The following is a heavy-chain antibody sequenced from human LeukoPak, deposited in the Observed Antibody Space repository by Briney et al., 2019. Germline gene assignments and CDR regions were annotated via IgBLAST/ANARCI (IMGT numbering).Heavy chain of an antibody. D-gene: IGHD2-15*01. V-gene: IGHV3-23*01. J-gene: IGHJ4*02. CDR1: GGTFSSYA. CDR2: ISGSGGST. CDR3: AKGLPVVADY. Sequence: SCKASGGTFSSYAISWVRQAPGKGLEWVSAISGSGGSTYYADSVKGRFTISRDNPKNTLYLQMNSLRAEDTAVYYCAKGLPVVADYWGQGTLVTVSS.